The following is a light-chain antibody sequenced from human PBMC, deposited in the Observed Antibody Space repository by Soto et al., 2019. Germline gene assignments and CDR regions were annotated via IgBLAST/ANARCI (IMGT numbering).Light chain of an antibody. CDR3: SSYTSSSTLGV. Sequence: QSVLTQPASVSGPPRQSITISCTGTSSDVGGYNYVSWYQQHPGKAPKLMLYEVSNRPSGASNRFSGSKSGNTASLTISGLQAEDEADYYCSSYTSSSTLGVVGTGTKVTV. V-gene: IGLV2-14*01. CDR2: EVS. CDR1: SSDVGGYNY. J-gene: IGLJ1*01.